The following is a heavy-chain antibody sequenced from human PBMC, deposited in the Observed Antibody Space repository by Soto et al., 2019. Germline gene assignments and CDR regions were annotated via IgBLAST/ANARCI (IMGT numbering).Heavy chain of an antibody. CDR2: ISGSGART. D-gene: IGHD3-10*01. CDR1: GFSFSINA. Sequence: EVQLLESGGGLVQPGGSLRLSCAASGFSFSINAMTWVRQAPGKGLQWVSGISGSGARTYYADFVKGRFNISRDHSKNTLSLHMSSLTAEVTAVYYCAKVTGWGLGNLVTVSS. J-gene: IGHJ4*02. CDR3: AKVTG. V-gene: IGHV3-23*01.